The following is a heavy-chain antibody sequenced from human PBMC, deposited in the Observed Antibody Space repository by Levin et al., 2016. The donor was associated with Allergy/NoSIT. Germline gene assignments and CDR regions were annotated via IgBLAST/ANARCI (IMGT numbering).Heavy chain of an antibody. CDR3: ARAFNSGSYYDY. D-gene: IGHD1-26*01. Sequence: SETLSLTCTVSGGSISSYYWSWIRQPPGKGLEWIGYIYYSGSTNYNPSLKSRVTISVDTSKNQFSLKLSSVTAADTAVYYCARAFNSGSYYDYWGQGTLVTVSS. CDR1: GGSISSYY. J-gene: IGHJ4*02. V-gene: IGHV4-59*12. CDR2: IYYSGST.